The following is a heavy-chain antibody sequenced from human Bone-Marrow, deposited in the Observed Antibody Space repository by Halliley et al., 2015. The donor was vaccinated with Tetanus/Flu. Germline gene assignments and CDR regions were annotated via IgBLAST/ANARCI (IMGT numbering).Heavy chain of an antibody. V-gene: IGHV4-31*03. CDR2: IFYSGST. CDR3: ARAIVVLTANYFVY. Sequence: TLSLTCTVSGGSISSGDYYWSWIRQHPGKGLEWIGNIFYSGSTYYNPSLKSRLTISVDTSKNQFSLKLSSVTAADTAVYYCARAIVVLTANYFVYWGQGTLVSVSS. J-gene: IGHJ4*02. CDR1: GGSISSGDYY. D-gene: IGHD2-21*02.